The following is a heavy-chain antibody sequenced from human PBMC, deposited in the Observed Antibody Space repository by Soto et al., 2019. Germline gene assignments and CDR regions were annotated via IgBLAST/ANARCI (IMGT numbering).Heavy chain of an antibody. D-gene: IGHD4-17*01. Sequence: ASVKVSCKASGGTFSSYAISWVRQAPGQGLEWMGGISAYNGNANYAQKLQGRVTMTTDTSTSTAYMELRSLRSDDTAVYYCARDSTVTTVYYYYGMDVWGQGTTVTVSS. V-gene: IGHV1-18*01. CDR2: ISAYNGNA. CDR1: GGTFSSYA. CDR3: ARDSTVTTVYYYYGMDV. J-gene: IGHJ6*02.